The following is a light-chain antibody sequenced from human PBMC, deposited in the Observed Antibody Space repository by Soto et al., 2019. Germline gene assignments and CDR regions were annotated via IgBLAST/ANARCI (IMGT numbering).Light chain of an antibody. CDR3: QQRSNWPPIT. CDR1: QSVCSY. J-gene: IGKJ5*01. V-gene: IGKV3-11*01. Sequence: DIVLTQSPATLSLSPGERATLSCRASQSVCSYLAWYQQKPGQSPRLLIYDASNRATGIPARFSGSGSGTDFTLTISSLEPEDFAVYYCQQRSNWPPITFGQGTRLEIK. CDR2: DAS.